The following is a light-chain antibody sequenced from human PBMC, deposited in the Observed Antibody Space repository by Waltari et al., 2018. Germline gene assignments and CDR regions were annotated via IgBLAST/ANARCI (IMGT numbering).Light chain of an antibody. V-gene: IGKV3-11*01. CDR3: QQRSNWPHT. CDR1: QSVSTY. Sequence: EIVLTQSPATLSLSPGEVATLSCRASQSVSTYLAWYQQKPGQAPRLLIYDASNRATGIPARFSGSGSGTDFTLTISSLEPEDFALYYCQQRSNWPHTFGQGTKLEIK. J-gene: IGKJ2*01. CDR2: DAS.